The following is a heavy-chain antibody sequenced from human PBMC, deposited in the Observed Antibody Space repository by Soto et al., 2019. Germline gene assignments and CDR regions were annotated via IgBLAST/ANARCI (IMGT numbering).Heavy chain of an antibody. CDR3: AKDIGLSRRPFYYYGMDV. V-gene: IGHV3-9*01. Sequence: EVQLVESGGGLVPPGRSLRLSCAASGFNFVDYGMHWVRQVPGKGLEWVSGINWKSDNIGYADSVKGRFTISRDNAKNSLYLQMNSLRAEDTAVYYCAKDIGLSRRPFYYYGMDVWGQGTTVTVS. D-gene: IGHD3-10*01. CDR1: GFNFVDYG. J-gene: IGHJ6*02. CDR2: INWKSDNI.